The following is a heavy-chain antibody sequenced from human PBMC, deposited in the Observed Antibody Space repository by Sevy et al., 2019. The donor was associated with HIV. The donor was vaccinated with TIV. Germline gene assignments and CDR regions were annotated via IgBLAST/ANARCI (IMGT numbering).Heavy chain of an antibody. CDR2: ISYDGSNK. V-gene: IGHV3-30*04. Sequence: GGSLRLSCAASGFTFSSYAMHWVRQAPGKGLEWVAVISYDGSNKYYADSVKGRFTISRDNSKNTLYLQMNSLRAEDTAVYYCARVGYCSSTSCLYYYYYYGMDDWGQRTTVTVSS. CDR1: GFTFSSYA. J-gene: IGHJ6*02. CDR3: ARVGYCSSTSCLYYYYYYGMDD. D-gene: IGHD2-2*01.